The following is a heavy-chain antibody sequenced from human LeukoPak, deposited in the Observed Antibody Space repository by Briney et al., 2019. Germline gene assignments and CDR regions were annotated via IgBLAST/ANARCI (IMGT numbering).Heavy chain of an antibody. J-gene: IGHJ6*03. CDR3: ARVSLGYCSSASCYSVGRYHYYMDV. CDR1: GFTFSTYW. CDR2: IKKDGSEK. D-gene: IGHD2-2*02. Sequence: GGSLRLSCAASGFTFSTYWMTWVRQAPGKGLKWVANIKKDGSEKYYVDSVKGRFTISRDNAKNSLYLQMNSLRAEDTAVHYCARVSLGYCSSASCYSVGRYHYYMDVWGKGTTVTVSS. V-gene: IGHV3-7*01.